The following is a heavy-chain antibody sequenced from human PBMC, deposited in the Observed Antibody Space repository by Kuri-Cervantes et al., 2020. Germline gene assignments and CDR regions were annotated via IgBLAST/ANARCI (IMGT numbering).Heavy chain of an antibody. J-gene: IGHJ4*02. CDR3: ARDGPAGRYDY. CDR2: IYYSGST. Sequence: SETLSLTCTVSGGSISSYYWSWIRQPPGKGLEWIGYIYYSGSTYYNPSLKSRVTVSVDTSKNQFSLKLSSVTAADTAVYYCARDGPAGRYDYWGQGTLVTVSS. V-gene: IGHV4-59*12. CDR1: GGSISSYY.